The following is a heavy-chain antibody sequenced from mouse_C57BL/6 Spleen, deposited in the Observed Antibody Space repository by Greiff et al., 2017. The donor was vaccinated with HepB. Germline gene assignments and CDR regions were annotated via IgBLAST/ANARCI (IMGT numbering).Heavy chain of an antibody. V-gene: IGHV14-4*01. D-gene: IGHD2-1*01. Sequence: EVQLQQSGAELVRPGASVKLSCTASGFNIKDDYMHWVKQRPEQGLEWIGWIDPENGDTEYASKFQGKATITADTSSNTAYLQLSSLTSEDTAVYYCTPIYYGNYGGFAYWGQGTLVTVSA. CDR2: IDPENGDT. CDR3: TPIYYGNYGGFAY. CDR1: GFNIKDDY. J-gene: IGHJ3*01.